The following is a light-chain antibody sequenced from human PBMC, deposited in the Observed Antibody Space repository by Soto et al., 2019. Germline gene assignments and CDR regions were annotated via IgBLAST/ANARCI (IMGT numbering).Light chain of an antibody. CDR1: SNDVGGYDY. V-gene: IGLV2-14*03. J-gene: IGLJ2*01. CDR3: SSYTRITTVI. Sequence: QSVLAQPASVSGSPGQSISISCTGTSNDVGGYDYVSWYQHHPGKAPKLMIYDVTNRPSGVSDRFSGSKSGNTASLTISGLQAEDEADYYCSSYTRITTVIFGGGTKPTVL. CDR2: DVT.